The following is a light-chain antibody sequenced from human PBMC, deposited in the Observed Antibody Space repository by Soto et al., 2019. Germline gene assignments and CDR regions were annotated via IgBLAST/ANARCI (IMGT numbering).Light chain of an antibody. CDR3: QSYDSSLSGFHVV. CDR2: GNS. CDR1: SSNIGAGYD. J-gene: IGLJ2*01. Sequence: QSVLTQPPSVSGAPGQRVTISCTGSSSNIGAGYDVHWYQQLPGTAPKLLIYGNSNRPSGVPDRFSGSKSGTSASLAITGLQAEDEADYYCQSYDSSLSGFHVVFGGVTKLTVL. V-gene: IGLV1-40*01.